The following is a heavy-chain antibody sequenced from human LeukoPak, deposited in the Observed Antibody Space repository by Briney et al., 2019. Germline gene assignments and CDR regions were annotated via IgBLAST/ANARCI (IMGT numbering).Heavy chain of an antibody. CDR1: GGSISSYY. V-gene: IGHV4-4*07. CDR3: AREYSSSSGAYYFDS. J-gene: IGHJ4*02. Sequence: KPSETLSLTCTVSGGSISSYYWSWIRQPAGKGLEWIGRIYTSGSTNYNPSLKSRVTMSVDTSKNQFSLKLSSVTAADTAVYYCAREYSSSSGAYYFDSWGQGTLVTVST. CDR2: IYTSGST. D-gene: IGHD6-6*01.